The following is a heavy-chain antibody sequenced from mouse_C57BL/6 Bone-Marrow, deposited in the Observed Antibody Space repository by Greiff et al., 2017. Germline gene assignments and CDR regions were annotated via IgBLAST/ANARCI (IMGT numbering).Heavy chain of an antibody. V-gene: IGHV1-26*01. D-gene: IGHD1-1*01. CDR2: INPNNGGT. CDR3: ARNLYYGSSWDYFDY. J-gene: IGHJ2*01. CDR1: GYTFTDYY. Sequence: VQLQQSGPELVKPGASVKISCKASGYTFTDYYMNWVKQSHGKSLEWIGDINPNNGGTSYNQKFKGKATLTVDKSSSTAYMELRSLTSEDSAVYYCARNLYYGSSWDYFDYWGQGTTLTVSS.